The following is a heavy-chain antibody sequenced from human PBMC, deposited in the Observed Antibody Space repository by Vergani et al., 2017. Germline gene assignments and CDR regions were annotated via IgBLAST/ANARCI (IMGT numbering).Heavy chain of an antibody. CDR3: GSGYYYGGRY. CDR2: INHSGST. CDR1: GGSFSGYY. D-gene: IGHD3-10*01. Sequence: QVQLQQWGAGLLKPSETLSLTCAVYGGSFSGYYWSWIRPPPGKGLEWVGEINHSGSTNYNPSLKSRVTISVDTPKNQFSLELSSVTAADTAVYYCGSGYYYGGRYWGQGTLVTVSS. J-gene: IGHJ4*02. V-gene: IGHV4-34*01.